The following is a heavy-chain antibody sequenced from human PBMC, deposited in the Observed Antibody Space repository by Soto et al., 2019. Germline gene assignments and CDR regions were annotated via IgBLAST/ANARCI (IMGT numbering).Heavy chain of an antibody. CDR1: GFTFSSYA. Sequence: GSLRLSCAASGFTFSSYAMSWVRQAPGKGLGWVSAISGSGGSTYYADSVKGRFTIPRDNSKNTLYLQMNSLRAEDTAVYYCAKVGSLSGYDWEFDYWGQGTLVTVSS. CDR2: ISGSGGST. CDR3: AKVGSLSGYDWEFDY. D-gene: IGHD5-12*01. V-gene: IGHV3-23*01. J-gene: IGHJ4*02.